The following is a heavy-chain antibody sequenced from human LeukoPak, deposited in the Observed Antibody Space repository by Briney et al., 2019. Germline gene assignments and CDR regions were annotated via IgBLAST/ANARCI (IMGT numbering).Heavy chain of an antibody. CDR3: ASGYDSSGYYTPYYFDY. V-gene: IGHV3-7*01. D-gene: IGHD3-22*01. Sequence: GGSLRLSCAASGFTFSSYAMSWVRQAPGKGLEWVANIKQDGSEKYYVDSVKGRFTISRDNAKNSLYLQMNSLRAEDTAVYYCASGYDSSGYYTPYYFDYWGQGTLVTVSS. CDR2: IKQDGSEK. CDR1: GFTFSSYA. J-gene: IGHJ4*02.